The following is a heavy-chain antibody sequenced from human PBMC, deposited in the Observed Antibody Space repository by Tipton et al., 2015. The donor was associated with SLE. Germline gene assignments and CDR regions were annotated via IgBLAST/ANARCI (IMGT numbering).Heavy chain of an antibody. D-gene: IGHD4-17*01. Sequence: LRLSCTVSGGSISSSSYYWGWIRQPPGKGLEWIGSIYYSGSTYYNPSLKSRVTISVDTSKNQFSLKLSSVTAADTAGYYCARHDYGDYGYFDYWGQGTLVTVSS. CDR2: IYYSGST. CDR1: GGSISSSSYY. J-gene: IGHJ4*02. V-gene: IGHV4-39*01. CDR3: ARHDYGDYGYFDY.